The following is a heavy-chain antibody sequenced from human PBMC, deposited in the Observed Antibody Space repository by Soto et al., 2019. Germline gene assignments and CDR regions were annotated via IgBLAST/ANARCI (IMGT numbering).Heavy chain of an antibody. CDR2: ISYDGSNT. CDR3: AKVSLVGATSEAYDY. Sequence: QAGGSLRLSCSAPGFTFSSYGMHWVRQAPGKGLEWVAVISYDGSNTYYLDSVKGRFTISRDNSKSTLSLQMDSLRPEDTAVYYCAKVSLVGATSEAYDYWGQGTLVTVSS. J-gene: IGHJ4*02. V-gene: IGHV3-30*18. D-gene: IGHD1-26*01. CDR1: GFTFSSYG.